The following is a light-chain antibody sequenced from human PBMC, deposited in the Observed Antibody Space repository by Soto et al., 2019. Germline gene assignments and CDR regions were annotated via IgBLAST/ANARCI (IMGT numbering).Light chain of an antibody. CDR1: QNINNY. CDR2: DAS. Sequence: QVAQSTSSVSASVGASLTITCQASQNINNYLNWYQQKPGRAPKLLIYDASNLEAGVPSRFRGSGSETEFTLTISGLQPGDSATYYCQQYNSYSPTFGQGTKVDIK. J-gene: IGKJ1*01. CDR3: QQYNSYSPT. V-gene: IGKV1-33*01.